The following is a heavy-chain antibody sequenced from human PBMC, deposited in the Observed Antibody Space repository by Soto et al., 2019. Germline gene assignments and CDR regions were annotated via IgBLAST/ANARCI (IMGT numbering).Heavy chain of an antibody. V-gene: IGHV4-4*02. J-gene: IGHJ5*02. D-gene: IGHD6-6*01. CDR1: GGSISSSNW. CDR3: AREPAAPRYNWFDP. Sequence: LSLTCAVSGGSISSSNWWSWVRQPPGKGLEWIGEIYHSGSTNYNPSLKSRVTISVDKSKNQFSLKLSSVTAADTAVYYCAREPAAPRYNWFDPWGQGTLVTVSS. CDR2: IYHSGST.